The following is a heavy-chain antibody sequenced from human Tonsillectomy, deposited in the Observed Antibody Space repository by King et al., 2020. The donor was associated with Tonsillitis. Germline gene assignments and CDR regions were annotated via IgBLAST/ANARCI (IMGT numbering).Heavy chain of an antibody. J-gene: IGHJ4*02. CDR2: ISYSGRIQ. Sequence: VQLVESGGGVVQPGRSLRLSCAASGFEFSGYGMDWVRQAPGKGLEWVAEISYSGRIQHYADSVKGRFTVSRDNSKNTVYLQMSSLRVEDTAVYYCVRGEWSSPRNYYFDHWGQGPLVTVSS. CDR1: GFEFSGYG. V-gene: IGHV3-30*03. CDR3: VRGEWSSPRNYYFDH. D-gene: IGHD3-3*01.